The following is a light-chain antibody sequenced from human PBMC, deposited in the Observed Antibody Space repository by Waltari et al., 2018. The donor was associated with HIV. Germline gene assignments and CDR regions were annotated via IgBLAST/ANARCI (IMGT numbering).Light chain of an antibody. CDR3: VVYVRSGRV. CDR1: SASVSTSFF. CDR2: NTD. J-gene: IGLJ2*01. V-gene: IGLV8-61*01. Sequence: QAVVTQEPSLSVSPGKTITLTCGLSSASVSTSFFPSWYQLTPGQPPRSLLYNTDGRSSGVPERFSGSIVGNKAALTITGAQAEDECIYYCVVYVRSGRVFGGGTRLTVL.